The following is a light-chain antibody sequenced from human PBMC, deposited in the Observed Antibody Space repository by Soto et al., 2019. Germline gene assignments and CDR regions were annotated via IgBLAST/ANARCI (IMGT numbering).Light chain of an antibody. CDR3: QQYDNVPLT. CDR2: EAS. Sequence: DLQMTQSPSSLSASVGDRVTITCQASQDITNDLNWYQQKPGKAPKVLIYEASNLETGVPSRFSGSGSGTVFTFTISSLQPEDIATYFCQQYDNVPLTFGGGTKVEIK. CDR1: QDITND. V-gene: IGKV1-33*01. J-gene: IGKJ4*01.